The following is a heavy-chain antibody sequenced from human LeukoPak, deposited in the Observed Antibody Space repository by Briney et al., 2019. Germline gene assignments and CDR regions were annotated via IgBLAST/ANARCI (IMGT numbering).Heavy chain of an antibody. CDR2: ISYDGSNK. J-gene: IGHJ6*02. V-gene: IGHV3-30*18. Sequence: PGGSLRLSCAASGFTFSSYGMHWVRQAPGKGLEWVAVISYDGSNKYYADSVKGRFTISRDNSKNTLYLQMNSLRAEDTAVYYCAKDVPAAGTNLYCYYYGMDVWGQGTTVTVSS. CDR1: GFTFSSYG. D-gene: IGHD6-13*01. CDR3: AKDVPAAGTNLYCYYYGMDV.